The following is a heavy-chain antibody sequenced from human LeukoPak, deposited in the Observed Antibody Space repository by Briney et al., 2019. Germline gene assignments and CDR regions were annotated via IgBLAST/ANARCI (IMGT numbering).Heavy chain of an antibody. CDR1: GFSFSNYF. D-gene: IGHD1-26*01. CDR3: AREASGNYYVFDS. V-gene: IGHV3-11*04. Sequence: GGSLRLSCEASGFSFSNYFISWIRQAPGKGLEWVGYITNSGRSTSYADAVKGRFTISRDNAKKSVYLEMTDLRVEDNAVYYCAREASGNYYVFDSWGQGTPVTVSS. J-gene: IGHJ5*01. CDR2: ITNSGRST.